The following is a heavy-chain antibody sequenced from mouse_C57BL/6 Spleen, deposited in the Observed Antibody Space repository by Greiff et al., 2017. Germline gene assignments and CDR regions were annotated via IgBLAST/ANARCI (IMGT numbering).Heavy chain of an antibody. Sequence: EVQRVESGPELVKPGASVKISCKASGYSFTDYNLNWVKQSNGKSLEWIGVINPNYGTTSYNQKFKGKATLTVDQSSSTAYMQLNILTSEDSAVYYCARSSSHYCGSSHWYFDVWGTGTTVTVSS. V-gene: IGHV1-39*01. CDR1: GYSFTDYN. D-gene: IGHD1-1*01. CDR2: INPNYGTT. CDR3: ARSSSHYCGSSHWYFDV. J-gene: IGHJ1*03.